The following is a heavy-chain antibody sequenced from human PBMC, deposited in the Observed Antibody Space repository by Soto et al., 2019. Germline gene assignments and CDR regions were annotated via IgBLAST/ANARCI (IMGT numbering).Heavy chain of an antibody. CDR1: GGTFSSYA. CDR2: IIPIFGTA. D-gene: IGHD6-13*01. Sequence: GXSVKVSCKASGGTFSSYAISWVRQAPVQGLEWMGGIIPIFGTANYSQKFQGRVTITADESTSTAYMELSSLRSEDTAVYYCARDDSGEVAAAPNYYYGMDVWGQGTTVTVSS. V-gene: IGHV1-69*01. CDR3: ARDDSGEVAAAPNYYYGMDV. J-gene: IGHJ6*02.